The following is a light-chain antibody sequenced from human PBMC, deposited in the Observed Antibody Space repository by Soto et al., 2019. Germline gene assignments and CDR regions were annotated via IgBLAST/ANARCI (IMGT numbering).Light chain of an antibody. J-gene: IGKJ1*01. CDR3: QQYNNWPTWT. V-gene: IGKV3D-15*01. CDR1: QSVSSD. CDR2: GAS. Sequence: EILMTQSPATLSVSPGERATLSCRASQSVSSDLAWYQQKPGQAPRLLIYGASNRATGIPDRFSGSGSGTDFTLTISSLQSEDFAVYYCQQYNNWPTWTFGQGTKVDTK.